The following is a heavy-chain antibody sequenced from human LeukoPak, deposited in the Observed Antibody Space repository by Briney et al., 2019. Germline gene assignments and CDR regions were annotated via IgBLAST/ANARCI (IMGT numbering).Heavy chain of an antibody. J-gene: IGHJ4*02. CDR2: IYYTGNT. D-gene: IGHD5-18*01. V-gene: IGHV4-31*03. Sequence: NPSQTLSLTCTVFGGSVGSGYYYWTWIRQYPGKGLEWIGSIYYTGNTYSNPSLKSRITISVDTSKDQFSLKLNSVTAADTAVYYCASLKGSYGSGLFDYWGQGTLVTVSS. CDR1: GGSVGSGYYY. CDR3: ASLKGSYGSGLFDY.